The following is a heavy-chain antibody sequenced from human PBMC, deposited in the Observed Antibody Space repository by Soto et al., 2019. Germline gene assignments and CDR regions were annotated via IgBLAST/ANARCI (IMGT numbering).Heavy chain of an antibody. CDR1: GGTMSSSNW. J-gene: IGHJ4*02. CDR2: IYHSGST. Sequence: PSATLSLTCAVSGGTMSSSNWWSWVRQPPGKGLEWIGEIYHSGSTNYNPSLKSRVTISVDKSKNQFSLKLSSVTAADTAIYFCARTILIRYFDNWGQGTQVTVSS. V-gene: IGHV4-4*02. D-gene: IGHD3-3*02. CDR3: ARTILIRYFDN.